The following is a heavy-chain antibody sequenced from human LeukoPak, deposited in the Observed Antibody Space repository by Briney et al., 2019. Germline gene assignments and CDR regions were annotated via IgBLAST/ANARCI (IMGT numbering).Heavy chain of an antibody. Sequence: GGSLRLSCAASGITFSSYSMNWVRQVPGKGLEWVSYISSSSSTIYYADSVKGRFTISRDNAKNSLYLQVNSLRSDDTAVYYCARATEQNTMIVVPIKRYYYYMDVWGKGTTVTISS. V-gene: IGHV3-48*01. CDR1: GITFSSYS. CDR2: ISSSSSTI. D-gene: IGHD3-22*01. CDR3: ARATEQNTMIVVPIKRYYYYMDV. J-gene: IGHJ6*03.